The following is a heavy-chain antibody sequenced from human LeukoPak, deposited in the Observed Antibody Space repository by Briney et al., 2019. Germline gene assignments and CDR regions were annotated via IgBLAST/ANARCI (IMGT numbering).Heavy chain of an antibody. CDR1: GFNFDAYA. V-gene: IGHV3-43*02. Sequence: GGSLRLSCAASGFNFDAYAMHWVRQAPGKGLQWVSLISAEGGSTYYVDSVKGRFTISRDNSKNSLYLQMNRLTTEDTALYYCAKDKAGTIVWYGRWAIGLFDYWGQGTLLTVSS. D-gene: IGHD6-13*01. CDR3: AKDKAGTIVWYGRWAIGLFDY. J-gene: IGHJ4*02. CDR2: ISAEGGST.